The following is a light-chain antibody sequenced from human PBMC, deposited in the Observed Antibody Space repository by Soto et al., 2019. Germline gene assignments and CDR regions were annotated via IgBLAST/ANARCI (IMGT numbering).Light chain of an antibody. CDR2: SNN. V-gene: IGLV1-44*01. J-gene: IGLJ2*01. CDR1: GSNIGSNS. Sequence: QSVLTQPPSASGTPGQRVTISCSGTGSNIGSNSVNWYQQLPGTAPKLLIYSNNQRLSGVPDRFSGSRSGPPASLAISGLQSEDEADYYCAAWDDSLNGVVFGGGTKLTVL. CDR3: AAWDDSLNGVV.